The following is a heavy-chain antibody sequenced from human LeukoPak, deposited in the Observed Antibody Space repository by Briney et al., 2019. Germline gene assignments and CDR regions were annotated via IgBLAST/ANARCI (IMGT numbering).Heavy chain of an antibody. CDR1: GGSFSTYT. J-gene: IGHJ6*03. CDR2: IMPMFGAP. V-gene: IGHV1-69*05. Sequence: GSSVKVSFKAAGGSFSTYTITWVRQAPGQGREWMGGIMPMFGAPSYAQKFQGRVTVTTDESTSTAYMEMRSLRFEDTAIYYCARVDRYYFYLYVWGKGTTVTVSS. CDR3: ARVDRYYFYLYV.